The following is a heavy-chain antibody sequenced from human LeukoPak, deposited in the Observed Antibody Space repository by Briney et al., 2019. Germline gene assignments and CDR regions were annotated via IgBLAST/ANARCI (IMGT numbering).Heavy chain of an antibody. CDR3: AKGRDSYGSGSYSDY. V-gene: IGHV3-30*18. Sequence: PGRSLRLSCAASGFTFSSYGMHWVRQAPGKGLEWVSLISYPGSNTYYADSVKGRFTISRDNSKNTLSLEMNSLRAEDTAVYYCAKGRDSYGSGSYSDYWGQGTLVTVSS. CDR1: GFTFSSYG. CDR2: ISYPGSNT. D-gene: IGHD3-10*01. J-gene: IGHJ4*02.